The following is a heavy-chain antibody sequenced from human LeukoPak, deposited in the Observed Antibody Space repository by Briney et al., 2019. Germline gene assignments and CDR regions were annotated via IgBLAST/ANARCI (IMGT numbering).Heavy chain of an antibody. D-gene: IGHD3-10*01. Sequence: GGPLRLSCAASGFTFSSYGMHWVRQAPGKGLEWVAVISGSDGSTYYADSVKGRFTISRDNAKNSLHLQMNSLSDEDTAVYFCARVGSSGDFDYWGQGTLVTVSS. J-gene: IGHJ4*02. CDR1: GFTFSSYG. V-gene: IGHV3-48*02. CDR3: ARVGSSGDFDY. CDR2: ISGSDGST.